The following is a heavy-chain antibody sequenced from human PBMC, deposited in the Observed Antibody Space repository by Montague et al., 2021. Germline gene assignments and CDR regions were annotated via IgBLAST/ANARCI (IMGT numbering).Heavy chain of an antibody. V-gene: IGHV4-39*01. Sequence: SETLSLTCTVPGGSISRSSYYWGWIRQPPGKGLEWIGSIYSSGSTYYNPSLKSRVTISADTSKNQFSLKLSPVTAADTAVYYCTRPGGYCTNDTCYFWFAPWGQGILVTVSS. J-gene: IGHJ5*02. CDR3: TRPGGYCTNDTCYFWFAP. CDR1: GGSISRSSYY. CDR2: IYSSGST. D-gene: IGHD2-8*01.